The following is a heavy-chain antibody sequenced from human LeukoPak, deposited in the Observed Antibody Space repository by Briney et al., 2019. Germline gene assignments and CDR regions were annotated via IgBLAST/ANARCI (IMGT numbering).Heavy chain of an antibody. CDR2: INHSGST. CDR3: ASRRGYSYANWFDP. Sequence: ASETLSLTCAVYGGSFSGYYWSWIRQPPGKGLEWIGEINHSGSTNYNPSLKSRVTISVDTSKNQFSLKLSSVTAADTAVYYCASRRGYSYANWFDPWGQGALVTVSS. CDR1: GGSFSGYY. V-gene: IGHV4-34*01. D-gene: IGHD5-18*01. J-gene: IGHJ5*02.